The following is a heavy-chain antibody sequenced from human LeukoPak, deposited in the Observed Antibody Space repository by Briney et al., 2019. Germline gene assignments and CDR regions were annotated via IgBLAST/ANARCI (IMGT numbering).Heavy chain of an antibody. CDR3: ARAHCSGGSCYYFDY. J-gene: IGHJ4*02. CDR1: GYTFTSYD. Sequence: GASVKVSXKASGYTFTSYDINWMRQATGQGLEWIGWMNPNSGNTGYAQKFQGRVTMTRNTSISTAYTELSSLRSEDTAVYYCARAHCSGGSCYYFDYWGQGTLVTVSS. V-gene: IGHV1-8*01. D-gene: IGHD2-15*01. CDR2: MNPNSGNT.